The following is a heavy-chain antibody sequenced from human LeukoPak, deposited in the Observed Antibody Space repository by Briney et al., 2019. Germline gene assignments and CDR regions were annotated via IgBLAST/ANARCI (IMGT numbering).Heavy chain of an antibody. CDR3: AREDAQEGTNAFDI. CDR1: GGSISSYY. D-gene: IGHD2-2*01. J-gene: IGHJ3*02. Sequence: SETLSLTCTVSGGSISSYYWSWIRQPPGKGLEWIGYIYYSGSTNYNPSLKSRVTISVDTSKNQFSLKLSSVTAADTAVYYCAREDAQEGTNAFDIWGQGTMVTVSS. CDR2: IYYSGST. V-gene: IGHV4-59*01.